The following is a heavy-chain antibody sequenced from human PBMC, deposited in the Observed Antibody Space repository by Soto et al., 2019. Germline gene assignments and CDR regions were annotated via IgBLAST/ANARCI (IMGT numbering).Heavy chain of an antibody. CDR2: ISGSGGST. CDR1: GFTFSSYA. V-gene: IGHV3-23*01. D-gene: IGHD2-15*01. CDR3: AKVGGPIVVVPAASYCSGGSCYLGYFQH. J-gene: IGHJ1*01. Sequence: GGSLRLSCAASGFTFSSYAMSWVRQAPGKGLEWVSAISGSGGSTYYADSVKGRFTISRDNSKNTLYLQMNSLRAEDTAVYYCAKVGGPIVVVPAASYCSGGSCYLGYFQHWGQGTLVTVSS.